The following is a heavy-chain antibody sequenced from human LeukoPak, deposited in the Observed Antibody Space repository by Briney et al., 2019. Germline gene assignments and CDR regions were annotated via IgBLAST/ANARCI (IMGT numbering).Heavy chain of an antibody. Sequence: ASVKVSCKASGYTFTSYDINWVRQATGQGLEWMGFMNPNSGNTVYAQEFQGRVTMTRNTSITTAYMELNSLRSDDTAVYYCARGIVGATTGDWGQGTLVTVSS. CDR2: MNPNSGNT. CDR3: ARGIVGATTGD. V-gene: IGHV1-8*01. J-gene: IGHJ4*02. CDR1: GYTFTSYD. D-gene: IGHD1-26*01.